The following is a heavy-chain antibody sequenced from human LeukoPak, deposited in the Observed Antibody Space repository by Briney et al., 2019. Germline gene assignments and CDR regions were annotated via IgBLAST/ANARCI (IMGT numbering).Heavy chain of an antibody. V-gene: IGHV1-18*01. CDR3: ARDRPYYYGSGSYYRAFDY. J-gene: IGHJ4*02. D-gene: IGHD3-10*01. CDR2: ISAYNGNT. CDR1: GYTFTSYG. Sequence: ASEKVSCKASGYTFTSYGISWVRQAPGQGLEWMGWISAYNGNTNYAQKLQGRVTMTTDTSTSTAYMELRSLRSDDTAVYYCARDRPYYYGSGSYYRAFDYWGQGTLVTVSS.